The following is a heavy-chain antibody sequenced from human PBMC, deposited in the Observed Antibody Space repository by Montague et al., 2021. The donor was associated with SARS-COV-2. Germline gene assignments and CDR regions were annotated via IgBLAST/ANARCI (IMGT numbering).Heavy chain of an antibody. Sequence: SETLSLTCTVSGGSISSTSCYWGWIRQPPGKGLEWIGSISYSGSTYYKSSLKSRVTISADTSKNQFSLRLSSVTAADTAVYYCARHITGSGNAFDIWGQGTMVTVSS. CDR1: GGSISSTSCY. J-gene: IGHJ3*02. CDR3: ARHITGSGNAFDI. D-gene: IGHD3-10*01. V-gene: IGHV4-39*01. CDR2: ISYSGST.